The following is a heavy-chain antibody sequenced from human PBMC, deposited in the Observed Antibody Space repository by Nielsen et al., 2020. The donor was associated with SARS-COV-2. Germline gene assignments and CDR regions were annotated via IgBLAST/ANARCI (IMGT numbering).Heavy chain of an antibody. D-gene: IGHD3-3*01. CDR3: ARDRSYYDFWSGNYYYYYGMDV. Sequence: SETLSLTCTVSGASVSSRNYYWSWIRQAPGKGLEWIAYVYYNGSTNYNPSLKSRVTISVDTSKNQFSLKLSSVTAADTAVYYCARDRSYYDFWSGNYYYYYGMDVWGQGTTVTVSS. V-gene: IGHV4-61*01. CDR1: GASVSSRNYY. J-gene: IGHJ6*02. CDR2: VYYNGST.